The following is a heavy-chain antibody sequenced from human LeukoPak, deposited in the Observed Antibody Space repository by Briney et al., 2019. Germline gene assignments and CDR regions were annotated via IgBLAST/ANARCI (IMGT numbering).Heavy chain of an antibody. D-gene: IGHD3-9*01. CDR2: IYYSGST. V-gene: IGHV4-59*01. CDR3: ARASRRGQDILTGYYSLDWFDP. CDR1: GGSFSGYY. Sequence: SETLSLTCAVYGGSFSGYYWSWIRQPPGKGLEWIGYIYYSGSTNYNPSLKSRVTISVDTSKNQFSLKLSSVTAADTAVYYCARASRRGQDILTGYYSLDWFDPWGQGTLVTVSS. J-gene: IGHJ5*02.